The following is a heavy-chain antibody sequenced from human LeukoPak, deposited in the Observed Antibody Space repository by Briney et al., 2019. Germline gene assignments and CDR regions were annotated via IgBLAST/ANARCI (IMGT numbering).Heavy chain of an antibody. D-gene: IGHD3-22*01. J-gene: IGHJ4*02. Sequence: GGSLRLSCAASGFTFSSYWMTWVRQVPGKGLGWVANIKQDESEKYYVDSVKGRFTISRDNVKNSLYLQMNSLRAEDTAVYYCARIPYDSSGEIDYWGQGTLVTVSS. CDR3: ARIPYDSSGEIDY. V-gene: IGHV3-7*03. CDR1: GFTFSSYW. CDR2: IKQDESEK.